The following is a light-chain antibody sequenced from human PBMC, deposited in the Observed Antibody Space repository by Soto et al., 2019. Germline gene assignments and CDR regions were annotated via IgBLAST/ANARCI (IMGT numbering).Light chain of an antibody. CDR3: SSYAGSNDLFV. Sequence: QSVLTQPPSASGSPGQSVAISCTGTSSDVGRYNYVSWYQQHPGKAPKLMIYEVTQRPSGVPDRFSGSKSGNTASLTVSGLQAEDEADYYCSSYAGSNDLFVFGTGTQLTVL. J-gene: IGLJ7*01. CDR2: EVT. V-gene: IGLV2-8*01. CDR1: SSDVGRYNY.